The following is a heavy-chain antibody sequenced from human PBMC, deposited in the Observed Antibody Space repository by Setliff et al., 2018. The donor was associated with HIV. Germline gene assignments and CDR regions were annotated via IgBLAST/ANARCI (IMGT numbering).Heavy chain of an antibody. J-gene: IGHJ5*02. V-gene: IGHV4-59*01. CDR1: GESFSGYY. Sequence: SETLSLTCAVYGESFSGYYWSWIRQPPGKGLEWIGYIYYSGSTNYNPSLKSRVTISVDTSKNQFSLKLSSVTAADTAVYYCARVLLVTNAVYGVASNWFDPWGQGTLVTVSS. CDR3: ARVLLVTNAVYGVASNWFDP. D-gene: IGHD2-8*01. CDR2: IYYSGST.